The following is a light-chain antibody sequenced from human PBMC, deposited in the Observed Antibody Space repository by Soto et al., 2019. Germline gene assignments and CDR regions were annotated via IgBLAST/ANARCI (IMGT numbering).Light chain of an antibody. Sequence: EIVRTQSPATLSVSPGERATLSCRASQSVSSDLAWYQQKPGQAPRLLIYGASTRATGIPARFSGSGSGTEFTPTISSLQSEDFAVYYCQQYNNWPPITFGQGTRLEIK. J-gene: IGKJ5*01. V-gene: IGKV3-15*01. CDR2: GAS. CDR3: QQYNNWPPIT. CDR1: QSVSSD.